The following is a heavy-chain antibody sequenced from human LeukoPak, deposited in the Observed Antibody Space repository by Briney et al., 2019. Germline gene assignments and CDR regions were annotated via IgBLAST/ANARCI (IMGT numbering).Heavy chain of an antibody. J-gene: IGHJ4*02. D-gene: IGHD2-2*03. CDR2: ISSSSSYI. Sequence: GGSLRLSCAASGFTFSTYTMNWVRQAPGKGLEWVSSISSSSSYIYYADSVKGRFTISRDNAKNSLYPQMNSLRAEDTAVYYCARDGYCSSTSCYPIEDYWGQGTLVTVSS. CDR1: GFTFSTYT. CDR3: ARDGYCSSTSCYPIEDY. V-gene: IGHV3-21*01.